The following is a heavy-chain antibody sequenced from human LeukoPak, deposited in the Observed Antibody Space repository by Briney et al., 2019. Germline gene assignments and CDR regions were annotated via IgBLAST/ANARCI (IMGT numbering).Heavy chain of an antibody. CDR2: IYPGDSDT. CDR3: ARHYYASGSYYNDY. Sequence: GESLKISCKGSGYSFSSYWIGWVRQTPGKGLEWMGIIYPGDSDTRYSPSFQGQVTISAGKSISTAYLQWSSLKASDTAMYYCARHYYASGSYYNDYWGQGTLVTVSS. CDR1: GYSFSSYW. D-gene: IGHD3-10*01. V-gene: IGHV5-51*01. J-gene: IGHJ4*02.